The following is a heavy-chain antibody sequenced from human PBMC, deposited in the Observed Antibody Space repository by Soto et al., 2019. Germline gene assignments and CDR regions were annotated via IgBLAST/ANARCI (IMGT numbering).Heavy chain of an antibody. D-gene: IGHD3-3*01. CDR1: GFTFRNYA. V-gene: IGHV3-23*01. J-gene: IGHJ4*02. CDR2: INGGGVST. Sequence: QLLESGGGLVQPGGSLRLSCAASGFTFRNYAMSWVRQAPGKGLEWVSAINGGGVSTYYADSVKGRFTISRDQSKNTIYLQMDSLRVEDTALYLCKKGRYLEWFLSGGGEECWGRGILVTVSS. CDR3: KKGRYLEWFLSGGGEEC.